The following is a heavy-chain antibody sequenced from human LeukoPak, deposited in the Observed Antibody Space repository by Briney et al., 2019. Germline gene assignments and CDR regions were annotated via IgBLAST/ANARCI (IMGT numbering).Heavy chain of an antibody. CDR3: ARDYYDSSGSGAFDI. CDR2: INPNSGGT. CDR1: GYTFTGYY. J-gene: IGHJ3*02. V-gene: IGHV1-2*02. Sequence: ASVKVSCKASGYTFTGYYMHWVRQAPGQGLEWMGWINPNSGGTKYAQKFQGRVSMTRDTSISTAYMELSRLRSDDTAVYYCARDYYDSSGSGAFDIWGQGTMVTVSS. D-gene: IGHD3-22*01.